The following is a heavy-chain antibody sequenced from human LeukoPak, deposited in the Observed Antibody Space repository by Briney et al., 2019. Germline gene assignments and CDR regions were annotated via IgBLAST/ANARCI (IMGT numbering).Heavy chain of an antibody. CDR2: IDPSDSYT. V-gene: IGHV5-10-1*01. CDR3: ARRYGANDY. Sequence: NLGESLKISCKGSGYRFTSYWISWVRQLPGKGLEWMGRIDPSDSYTNYGPSFQGHVTISADKSISTAYLQWSSLKASDTAMCYCARRYGANDYWGQGTLVTVSS. D-gene: IGHD4/OR15-4a*01. CDR1: GYRFTSYW. J-gene: IGHJ4*02.